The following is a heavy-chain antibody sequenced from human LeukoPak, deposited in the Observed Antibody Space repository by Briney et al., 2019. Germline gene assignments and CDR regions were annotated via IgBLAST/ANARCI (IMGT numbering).Heavy chain of an antibody. Sequence: GGSLRLSCAASGFTFSSHNMNWVRQAPGKGLEWVAFIRYDGSNKYYADSVKGRFTISRDNSKNTLYLQMNSLRAEDTAVYYCAKDKVYYDSSGYYFDYWGQGTLVTVSS. CDR3: AKDKVYYDSSGYYFDY. J-gene: IGHJ4*02. V-gene: IGHV3-30*02. D-gene: IGHD3-22*01. CDR1: GFTFSSHN. CDR2: IRYDGSNK.